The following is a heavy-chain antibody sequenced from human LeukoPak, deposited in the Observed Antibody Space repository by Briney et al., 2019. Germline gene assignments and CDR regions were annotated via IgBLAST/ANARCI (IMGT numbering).Heavy chain of an antibody. V-gene: IGHV3-21*01. Sequence: PGGSLRLSCATSGFTVSSNSMNWVRQAPGKGLEWVSSISGSSSYIYYADSVKGRFTISRDNAKNSLYLQMNSLRAEDTAVYYCARDKVVGPTQFDYWGQGALVTVSS. CDR3: ARDKVVGPTQFDY. CDR2: ISGSSSYI. D-gene: IGHD1-26*01. J-gene: IGHJ4*02. CDR1: GFTVSSNS.